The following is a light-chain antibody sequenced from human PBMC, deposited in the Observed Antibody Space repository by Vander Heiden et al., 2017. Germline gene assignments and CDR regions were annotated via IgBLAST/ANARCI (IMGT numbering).Light chain of an antibody. J-gene: IGKJ5*01. V-gene: IGKV3-20*01. CDR2: GAS. Sequence: EIVLTHSPGTLSLSPGDSGTLACRASQSVSSSYLAWYQQKPGQAPRLLIYGASSRATGIPDRFSGSGSGTDFTLNISRLEPEDFEVYYCPQYGSSPLTFGQGTRLEIK. CDR1: QSVSSSY. CDR3: PQYGSSPLT.